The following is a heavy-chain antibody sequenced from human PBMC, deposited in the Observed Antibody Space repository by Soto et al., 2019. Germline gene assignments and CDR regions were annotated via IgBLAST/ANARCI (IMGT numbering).Heavy chain of an antibody. D-gene: IGHD1-1*01. J-gene: IGHJ6*02. CDR3: ASSGPRTDIYGMDV. V-gene: IGHV1-2*04. CDR1: GYTFTGYY. CDR2: INPNSGGT. Sequence: ASVKVSCKASGYTFTGYYMHWVRQALGQGLEWMGWINPNSGGTNYAQKFQGWVTMTRDTSISTAYMELSRLRSDDTAVYYCASSGPRTDIYGMDVWGQGTTVTVSS.